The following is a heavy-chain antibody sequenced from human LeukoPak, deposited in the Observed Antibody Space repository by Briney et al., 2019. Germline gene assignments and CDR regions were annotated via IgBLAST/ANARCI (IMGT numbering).Heavy chain of an antibody. CDR2: IIPIFGGT. V-gene: IGHV1-69*06. Sequence: GASVKVSCKASGGTFSSYAISWVRQAPGQGLEWMGGIIPIFGGTNYAQKFQGRVTITADTSTSTAYMELSRLRSEDTAVYYCARSGPKVYYYYYIDVWGKGTTVTVSS. J-gene: IGHJ6*03. CDR3: ARSGPKVYYYYYIDV. CDR1: GGTFSSYA.